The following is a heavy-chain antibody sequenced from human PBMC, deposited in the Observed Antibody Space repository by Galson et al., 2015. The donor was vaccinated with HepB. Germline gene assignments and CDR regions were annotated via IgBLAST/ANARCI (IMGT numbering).Heavy chain of an antibody. Sequence: SVKVSCKASGGTFSSYAISWVRQAPGQGLEWMGGIIPIFGTANYAQKFQGRVTITADESTSTAYMELSSLRSEDTAVYYCARDLGAYDSSGYYYYWGQGTLVTVSS. D-gene: IGHD3-22*01. CDR3: ARDLGAYDSSGYYYY. J-gene: IGHJ4*02. CDR2: IIPIFGTA. CDR1: GGTFSSYA. V-gene: IGHV1-69*13.